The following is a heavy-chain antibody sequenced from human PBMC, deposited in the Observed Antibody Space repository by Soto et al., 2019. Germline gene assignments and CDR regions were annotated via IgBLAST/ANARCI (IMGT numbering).Heavy chain of an antibody. CDR2: ISHSGIT. CDR1: GGSITSANW. J-gene: IGHJ5*02. CDR3: ERVLRGWFEP. Sequence: SETLSLTCAVSGGSITSANWWTWVRQPPGGGLEWIGEISHSGITNYKASLKSRVTMSVDKTKNDVSLKLTSVTAADKAVYYCERVLRGWFEPWGQGTPVTVS. V-gene: IGHV4-4*02.